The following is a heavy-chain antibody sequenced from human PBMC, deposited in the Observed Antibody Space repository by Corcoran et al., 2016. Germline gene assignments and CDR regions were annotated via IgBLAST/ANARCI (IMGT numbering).Heavy chain of an antibody. CDR2: ISAYNGNT. D-gene: IGHD2-15*01. CDR1: GYTFTSYG. Sequence: QVQLVQSGDEVKKPGASVKVSCKASGYTFTSYGISWVRQAPGQGLEWMGWISAYNGNTNYAQKLQGRFTMTTDTSTSTAYMELRRLRSDDPAGYYGSRDTVVGSKTFDSLVQGTLVTVSS. J-gene: IGHJ4*02. V-gene: IGHV1-18*01. CDR3: SRDTVVGSKTFDS.